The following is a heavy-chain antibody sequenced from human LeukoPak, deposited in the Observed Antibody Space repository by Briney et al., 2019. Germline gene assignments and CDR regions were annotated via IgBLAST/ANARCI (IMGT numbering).Heavy chain of an antibody. Sequence: PGGSLRLSCEASGFTFSTYGMHWVRQAPGKGLEGVAVIWYDGSNKNYADSVKGRFTISRDNSKKTLYLQMKSLRAEETAVYYCARGGRTTWHGMDVWGQGTTVTVSS. CDR2: IWYDGSNK. V-gene: IGHV3-33*01. D-gene: IGHD4-17*01. CDR3: ARGGRTTWHGMDV. CDR1: GFTFSTYG. J-gene: IGHJ6*02.